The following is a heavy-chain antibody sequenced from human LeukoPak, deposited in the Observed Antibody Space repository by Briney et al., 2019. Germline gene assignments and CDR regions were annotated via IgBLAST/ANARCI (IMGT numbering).Heavy chain of an antibody. V-gene: IGHV5-51*01. Sequence: GESLKISCEGSGYSFSGYWIGWVRPMPGKGLEWVGFIYPGDSDTRYSPSFQGQVTISVDKSSATAYLQWSSLKASDTAMYYCARHMGGHHQQPDYWGQGTLVTVSA. J-gene: IGHJ4*02. D-gene: IGHD6-13*01. CDR3: ARHMGGHHQQPDY. CDR2: IYPGDSDT. CDR1: GYSFSGYW.